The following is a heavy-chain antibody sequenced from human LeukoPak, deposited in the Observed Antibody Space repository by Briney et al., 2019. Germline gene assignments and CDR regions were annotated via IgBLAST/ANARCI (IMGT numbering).Heavy chain of an antibody. CDR3: TTDRRSYGDYVYFDY. CDR1: GGSISSGGYY. D-gene: IGHD4-17*01. Sequence: PSQTLSPTCSVSGGSISSGGYYWSWIRRHPGKGLEWIGYIYYSGSTYYNPSLKSRVTISVDTSKNQFSLKLSSVTAADTAVYYCTTDRRSYGDYVYFDYWGQGTLVTVSS. CDR2: IYYSGST. V-gene: IGHV4-31*03. J-gene: IGHJ4*02.